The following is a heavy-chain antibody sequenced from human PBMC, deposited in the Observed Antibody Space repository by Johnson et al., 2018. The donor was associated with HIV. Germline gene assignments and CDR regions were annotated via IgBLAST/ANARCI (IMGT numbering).Heavy chain of an antibody. CDR2: INTDGTIT. CDR1: GFTFSSYW. D-gene: IGHD1-20*01. CDR3: ARDLGITGTDAFDI. Sequence: VQLVESGGGLVQPGGSLRLSCAASGFTFSSYWMHWVRHAPGKGLVWVSRINTDGTITTYADSVKGRFTISRDNAKNSLYLQMNSLRAEDTALYYCARDLGITGTDAFDIWGQGTMVTVSS. J-gene: IGHJ3*02. V-gene: IGHV3-74*01.